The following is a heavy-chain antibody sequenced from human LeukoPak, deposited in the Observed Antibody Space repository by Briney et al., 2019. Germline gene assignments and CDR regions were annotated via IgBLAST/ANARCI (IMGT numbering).Heavy chain of an antibody. CDR1: GGSFSGYY. Sequence: SETLSLTCAGYGGSFSGYYWSWIRQPPGKGLEWIGEINHSGSTNYNPSLKSRVTISVDTSKNQFSLKLSSVTATDTAVYYCARAGGDYVWGSYDGYYFDFWGQGTLLTVSS. J-gene: IGHJ4*02. CDR2: INHSGST. CDR3: ARAGGDYVWGSYDGYYFDF. D-gene: IGHD3-16*01. V-gene: IGHV4-34*01.